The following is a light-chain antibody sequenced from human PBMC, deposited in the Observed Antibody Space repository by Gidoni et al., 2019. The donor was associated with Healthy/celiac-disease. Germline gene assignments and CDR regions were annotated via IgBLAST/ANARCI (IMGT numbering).Light chain of an antibody. CDR1: QSVSSSY. CDR3: QQYGSSPGIT. Sequence: EIVLTQSPGTLSLSPGERATLSCRASQSVSSSYLAWYQQKPGQAPRLLIYGASSRATGTPDRFSGSGSGTDFTLTISRLEPEDFAVYYCQQYGSSPGITFXGXTKVXIK. CDR2: GAS. J-gene: IGKJ4*01. V-gene: IGKV3-20*01.